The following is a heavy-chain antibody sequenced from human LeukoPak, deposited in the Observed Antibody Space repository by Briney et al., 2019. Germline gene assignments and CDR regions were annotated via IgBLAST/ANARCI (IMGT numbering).Heavy chain of an antibody. CDR1: GGSISSYY. CDR3: ARGDFWSGYYYNY. CDR2: IYYSGST. J-gene: IGHJ4*02. V-gene: IGHV4-59*12. Sequence: SETLSLTRTVSGGSISSYYWSWIRQPPGKGLEWIGYIYYSGSTNYNPSLKSRVTISVDTSKNQFSLKLSSVTAADTAVYYCARGDFWSGYYYNYWGQGTLVTVSS. D-gene: IGHD3-3*01.